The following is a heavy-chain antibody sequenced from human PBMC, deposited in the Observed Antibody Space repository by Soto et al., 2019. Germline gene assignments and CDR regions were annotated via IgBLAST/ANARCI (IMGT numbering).Heavy chain of an antibody. CDR1: GYSFTGYS. D-gene: IGHD3-10*01. CDR2: INPKSGGT. CDR3: ARQGITYYYGSGSPYYYGMDV. Sequence: ASVKVSCKTSGYSFTGYSVHWVRQAPGHEPEWMGWINPKSGGTKYAQKFQGRVTMTRDTSISTIFMELSRVTSDDTAVYYCARQGITYYYGSGSPYYYGMDVWGQGTTVTVSS. V-gene: IGHV1-2*02. J-gene: IGHJ6*02.